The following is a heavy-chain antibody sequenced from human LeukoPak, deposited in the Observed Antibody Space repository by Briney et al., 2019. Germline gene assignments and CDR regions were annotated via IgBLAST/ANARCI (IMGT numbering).Heavy chain of an antibody. CDR1: GFTFSSHA. CDR2: ITASGATT. J-gene: IGHJ4*02. D-gene: IGHD1-20*01. V-gene: IGHV3-23*01. CDR3: ARLYNWNEGFDY. Sequence: GGSLRLSCAASGFTFSSHALSWVRQAPGKGLEWVSTITASGATTYYAGSVRGRFTISRDNSKNTLYLQMNSLRAGDTALYYCARLYNWNEGFDYWGQGTLVTVSS.